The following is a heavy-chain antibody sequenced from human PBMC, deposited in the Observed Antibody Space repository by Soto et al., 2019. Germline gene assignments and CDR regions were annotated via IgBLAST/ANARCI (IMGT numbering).Heavy chain of an antibody. CDR2: IFSDGSKR. Sequence: QVQLAESGGGVVQPGRSLRLSCAASGFMFSLYDMHCVRQTPSKGLEWVSVIFSDGSKRYYADSVQERFTISRDNSKNTVYLQTDRLTPEDTAVYYCGKDDLDIKGGARVVGTGPAGDLWGRGNLVTVSS. CDR1: GFMFSLYD. CDR3: GKDDLDIKGGARVVGTGPAGDL. J-gene: IGHJ5*02. D-gene: IGHD2-21*02. V-gene: IGHV3-30*18.